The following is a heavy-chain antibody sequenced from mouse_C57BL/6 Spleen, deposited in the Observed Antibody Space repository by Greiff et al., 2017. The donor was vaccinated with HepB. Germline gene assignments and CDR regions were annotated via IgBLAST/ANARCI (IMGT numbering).Heavy chain of an antibody. J-gene: IGHJ1*03. Sequence: QVHVKQSGAELVKPGASVKLSCKASGYTFTEYTIHWVKQRSGQGLEWIGWFYPGSGSIKYNEKFKDKATLTADKSSSTVYMELSRLTSEDSAVYFCARHEEGPLLPTGPFDVWGTGTTVTVSS. V-gene: IGHV1-62-2*01. CDR3: ARHEEGPLLPTGPFDV. CDR2: FYPGSGSI. D-gene: IGHD5-5*01. CDR1: GYTFTEYT.